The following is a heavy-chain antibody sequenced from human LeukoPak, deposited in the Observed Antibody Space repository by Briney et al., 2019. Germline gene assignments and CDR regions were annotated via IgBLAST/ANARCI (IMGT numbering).Heavy chain of an antibody. D-gene: IGHD2-2*02. Sequence: GGSLRLSCAASGFTFDDYTMHWVRQAPGKGLEWVSLISWDGGSTYYADSVKGRFTISRDNSKNSLYLQMNSLRTEDAALYYCAKDYCSSTSCYTGEFDYWGQGTLVTVSS. V-gene: IGHV3-43*01. CDR2: ISWDGGST. J-gene: IGHJ4*02. CDR3: AKDYCSSTSCYTGEFDY. CDR1: GFTFDDYT.